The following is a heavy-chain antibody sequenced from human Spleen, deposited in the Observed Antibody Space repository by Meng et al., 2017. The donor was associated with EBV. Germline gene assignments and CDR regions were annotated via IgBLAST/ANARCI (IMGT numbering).Heavy chain of an antibody. Sequence: QGRVGQVGGEGEKPGSSGKVPCWTSGGTFNSDAVSWVRQAPGQGLEWMGGLIPMSGAPHYAQKFQGRVTITADESTSTHYMDLSNLRSDDTAMYYCASESGRGFTPDYWGQGTLVTVSS. CDR2: LIPMSGAP. V-gene: IGHV1-69*01. CDR1: GGTFNSDA. CDR3: ASESGRGFTPDY. D-gene: IGHD3-10*01. J-gene: IGHJ4*02.